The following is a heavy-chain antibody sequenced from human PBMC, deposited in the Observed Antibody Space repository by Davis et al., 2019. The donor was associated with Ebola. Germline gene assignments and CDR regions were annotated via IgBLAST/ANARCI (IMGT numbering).Heavy chain of an antibody. D-gene: IGHD6-19*01. J-gene: IGHJ4*02. Sequence: GESLKISCAASGFTFSSYWMSWVRQAPGKGLEWVSAISGSGGSTYYVDSVKGRFTISRDHSKNTLYLQMNSLRAEDTAGYYCAKEGLGSGSFDYWGQGTLVTVSS. V-gene: IGHV3-23*01. CDR2: ISGSGGST. CDR1: GFTFSSYW. CDR3: AKEGLGSGSFDY.